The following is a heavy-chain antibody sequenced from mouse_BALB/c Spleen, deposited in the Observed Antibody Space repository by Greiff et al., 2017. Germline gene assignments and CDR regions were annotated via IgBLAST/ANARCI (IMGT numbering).Heavy chain of an antibody. V-gene: IGHV7-3*02. CDR1: GFTFTDYY. J-gene: IGHJ4*01. CDR3: ARDRNYDGYCLDY. CDR2: IRNKANGYTT. Sequence: EVQLVESGGGLVQPGGSLRLSCATSGFTFTDYYMSWVRQPPGKALEWLGFIRNKANGYTTEYSASVKGRFTISRDNSQSILYLQMNTLRAEDSATYYCARDRNYDGYCLDYWGQGTSVTVSS. D-gene: IGHD2-3*01.